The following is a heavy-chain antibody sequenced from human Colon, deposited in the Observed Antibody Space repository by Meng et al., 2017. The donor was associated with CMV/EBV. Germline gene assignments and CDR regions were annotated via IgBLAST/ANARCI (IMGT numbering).Heavy chain of an antibody. V-gene: IGHV3-43D*03. CDR3: AKVEGSTSNFYYFGMHV. Sequence: SCVVSGFSFDHYAVHWVRQPPGKGLEWVSLVSWDGVTNYYGDSVRGRFTVSRDKEKNTLFLQMNDLRSEDTAVYFCAKVEGSTSNFYYFGMHVWGPGTTVTVSS. J-gene: IGHJ6*02. CDR1: GFSFDHYA. D-gene: IGHD3-10*01. CDR2: VSWDGVTN.